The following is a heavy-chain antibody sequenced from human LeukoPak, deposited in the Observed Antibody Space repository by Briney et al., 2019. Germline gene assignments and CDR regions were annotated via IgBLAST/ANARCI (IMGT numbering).Heavy chain of an antibody. Sequence: SETLSLTCTVSGGSITSGGYFWSWIRQHPGKGLEWIGYISYSGNTYYNPSLKSRLTISVDTSKNQFSLKLSSVTAADTAVYYCARSFGESYFDYWGQGILVTVSS. CDR2: ISYSGNT. J-gene: IGHJ4*02. CDR3: ARSFGESYFDY. CDR1: GGSITSGGYF. D-gene: IGHD3-10*01. V-gene: IGHV4-31*03.